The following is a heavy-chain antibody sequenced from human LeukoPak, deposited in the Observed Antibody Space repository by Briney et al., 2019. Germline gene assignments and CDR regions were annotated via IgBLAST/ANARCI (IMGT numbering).Heavy chain of an antibody. CDR2: IYYTGGT. CDR1: GGPITTSSYY. D-gene: IGHD1-26*01. V-gene: IGHV4-39*01. J-gene: IGHJ6*03. Sequence: SETLSLTCSVSGGPITTSSYYWGWIRQPPEKGLEWIGSIYYTGGTNYSPSLKSRVTISVDTSKNQFSLKLSSVTAADTAVYYCARCPYSGSYERPDRYYYYMDVWGKGTTVTVSS. CDR3: ARCPYSGSYERPDRYYYYMDV.